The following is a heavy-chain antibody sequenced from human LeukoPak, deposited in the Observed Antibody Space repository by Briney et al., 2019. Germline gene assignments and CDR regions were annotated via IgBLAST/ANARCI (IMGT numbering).Heavy chain of an antibody. J-gene: IGHJ3*02. CDR2: MNPNSGNT. D-gene: IGHD3-9*01. CDR3: ARGSSRYFDWPPSAI. V-gene: IGHV1-8*01. CDR1: GYTFTSYD. Sequence: ASVKVSCKASGYTFTSYDISWVRQATGQGLEWMGWMNPNSGNTGYAQKFQGRVTMTRNISISTAYMELSSLRSEDTAVYYCARGSSRYFDWPPSAIWGQGTMVTVSS.